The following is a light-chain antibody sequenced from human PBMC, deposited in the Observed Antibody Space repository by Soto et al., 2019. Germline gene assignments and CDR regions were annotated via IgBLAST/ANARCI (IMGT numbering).Light chain of an antibody. CDR1: QRISSS. CDR2: DAS. V-gene: IGKV1-39*01. Sequence: GDRVTIPCRASQRISSSLNWYRQRPGTAPQLLIYDASTLQSGVPSRFSGSGSGTDFTLTISSLQPEDFAAYHCQQRYSTPRTCGQGTKVEMK. CDR3: QQRYSTPRT. J-gene: IGKJ1*01.